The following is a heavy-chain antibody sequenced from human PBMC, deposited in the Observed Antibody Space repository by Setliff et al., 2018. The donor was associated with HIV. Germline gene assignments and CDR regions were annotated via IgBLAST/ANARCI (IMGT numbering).Heavy chain of an antibody. V-gene: IGHV3-66*01. CDR3: ARDLRSSHGSPNYFDY. CDR1: GFTFSDYY. D-gene: IGHD2-15*01. J-gene: IGHJ4*02. Sequence: GGSLRLSCTASGFTFSDYYMSWVRQAPGKGLEWVSVIYSGGNTYYADSVKGRFTVSRDNAKNSLYLEMNSLRAEETAVYYCARDLRSSHGSPNYFDYWGRGALVTVSS. CDR2: IYSGGNT.